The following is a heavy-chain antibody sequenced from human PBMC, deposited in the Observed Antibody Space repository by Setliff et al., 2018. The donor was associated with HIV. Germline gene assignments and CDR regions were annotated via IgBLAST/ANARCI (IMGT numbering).Heavy chain of an antibody. D-gene: IGHD6-13*01. CDR2: IIPILGIA. CDR1: GGTFSSYA. V-gene: IGHV1-69*10. J-gene: IGHJ4*02. Sequence: SVKVSCKASGGTFSSYAIGWGRQAPGQGLEWMGGIIPILGIANYAQKFQGRVTITTDESTSTAYMELNSLTSQDTAVYYCARDKGIREAASLDYWGQGSLVTVSS. CDR3: ARDKGIREAASLDY.